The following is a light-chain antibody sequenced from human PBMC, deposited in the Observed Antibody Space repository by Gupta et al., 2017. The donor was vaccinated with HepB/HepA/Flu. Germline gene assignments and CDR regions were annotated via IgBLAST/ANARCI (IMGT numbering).Light chain of an antibody. J-gene: IGKJ5*01. CDR3: QQWNSYPIT. Sequence: DIQLTQSPSFLSASLGDRVTITCRASQDINSYLIWYQQKPGKAPKLLIYSASTLQSGVPSRFSGSGSGTEFTLTISSVQPEDFATYYCQQWNSYPITFGQGTRLDIK. CDR2: SAS. CDR1: QDINSY. V-gene: IGKV1-9*01.